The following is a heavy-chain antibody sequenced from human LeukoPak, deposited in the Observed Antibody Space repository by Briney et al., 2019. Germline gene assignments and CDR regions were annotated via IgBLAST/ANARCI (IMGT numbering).Heavy chain of an antibody. D-gene: IGHD5-18*01. CDR3: ASGGYSYGPVYYYYGMDV. CDR1: GGSISSYY. CDR2: IYYSGST. Sequence: PSETLSLTCTVSGGSISSYYWSWIRQPPGKGLEWIGYIYYSGSTNYNPSLKSRVTISVDTSKNQFSLKLSSVTAADTAVYYCASGGYSYGPVYYYYGMDVWGQGTTVTVSS. V-gene: IGHV4-59*01. J-gene: IGHJ6*02.